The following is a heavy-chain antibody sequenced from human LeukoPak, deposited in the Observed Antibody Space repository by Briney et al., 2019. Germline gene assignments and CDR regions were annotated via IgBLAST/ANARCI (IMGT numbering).Heavy chain of an antibody. CDR2: IYSGGST. CDR3: ARDRRSSTTNDYYYYGMDV. CDR1: GFTFSSNY. V-gene: IGHV3-53*04. D-gene: IGHD2-2*01. J-gene: IGHJ6*02. Sequence: GGSLRLSCAASGFTFSSNYMSWVRQAPGKGLEWVSVIYSGGSTYYADSVKGRFTISRHNSKNTLYLQMNSLRAEDTAVYYCARDRRSSTTNDYYYYGMDVWGQGTTVTVSS.